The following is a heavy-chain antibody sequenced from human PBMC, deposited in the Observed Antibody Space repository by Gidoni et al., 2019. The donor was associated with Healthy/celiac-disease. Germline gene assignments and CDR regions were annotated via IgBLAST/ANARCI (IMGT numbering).Heavy chain of an antibody. V-gene: IGHV3-43*01. D-gene: IGHD3-16*01. CDR2: ISWDGGST. J-gene: IGHJ4*02. CDR1: GFTFDDYT. CDR3: AKDILHRRGGAPGFDY. Sequence: EVQLVESGGVVVQPGGSLRLSCAASGFTFDDYTMHWVRQAPGKGLEWVSLISWDGGSTYYADSVKGRFTISRDNSKNSLYLQMNSLRTEDTALYYCAKDILHRRGGAPGFDYWGQGTLVTVSS.